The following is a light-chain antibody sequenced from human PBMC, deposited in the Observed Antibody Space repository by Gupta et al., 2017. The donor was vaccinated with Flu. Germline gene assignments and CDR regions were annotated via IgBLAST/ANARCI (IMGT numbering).Light chain of an antibody. CDR3: MQALQTPLT. J-gene: IGKJ4*01. Sequence: IVMTQSPLSLPVTPGEPASISCRSSQSLLHSDGHNYLDWYVQKPGQSPHLLIFLGSNRASGVPDRFSGSGSGTDFILKISRVEAEDVGVYYCMQALQTPLTFGGGTKVEIK. V-gene: IGKV2-28*01. CDR2: LGS. CDR1: QSLLHSDGHNY.